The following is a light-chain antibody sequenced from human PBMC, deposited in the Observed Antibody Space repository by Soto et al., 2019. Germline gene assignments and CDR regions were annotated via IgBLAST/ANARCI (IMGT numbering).Light chain of an antibody. CDR3: KQRSNWPSYT. Sequence: EIVLTQSPATLSLSPGERATLSCRASQSVSSYLAWYQQKPGQAPRLLIYDASNRATGIPARFSGSGSGTAFPPTTSSLVLKYLAVYHCKQRSNWPSYTLGQGTKLDIK. CDR2: DAS. V-gene: IGKV3-11*01. CDR1: QSVSSY. J-gene: IGKJ2*01.